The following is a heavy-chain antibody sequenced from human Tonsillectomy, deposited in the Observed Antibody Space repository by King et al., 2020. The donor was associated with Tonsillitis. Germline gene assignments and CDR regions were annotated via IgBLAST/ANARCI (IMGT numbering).Heavy chain of an antibody. J-gene: IGHJ4*02. CDR1: GYTFTSYD. CDR3: ARVSDSSGYYYFDY. Sequence: VQLVESGAEVKKPGASVKVSCKASGYTFTSYDINWVRQATGQGLEWTGWMNPNSGNTGYAQKFQGRVTMTRNTSISTAYMELSSLRSEDTAVYYCARVSDSSGYYYFDYWGQGTLVTVSS. CDR2: MNPNSGNT. D-gene: IGHD3-22*01. V-gene: IGHV1-8*01.